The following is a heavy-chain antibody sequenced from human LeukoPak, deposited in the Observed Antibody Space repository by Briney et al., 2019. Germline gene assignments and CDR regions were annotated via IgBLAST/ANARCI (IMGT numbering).Heavy chain of an antibody. J-gene: IGHJ1*01. CDR3: ARAPDLDSSGYYYRFFQH. CDR1: GFTFSSYW. D-gene: IGHD3-22*01. V-gene: IGHV3-7*05. Sequence: GGSLRLSCAASGFTFSSYWMSWGRQAPGKGLEWVANIKQDGNEKYYMDSVKGRFTISRDNTKKTLYLQMNRLRAEDTAVYYCARAPDLDSSGYYYRFFQHWGQGTLVTVSS. CDR2: IKQDGNEK.